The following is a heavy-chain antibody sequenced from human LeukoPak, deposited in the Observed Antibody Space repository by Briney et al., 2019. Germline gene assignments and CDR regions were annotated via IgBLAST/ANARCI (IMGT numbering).Heavy chain of an antibody. CDR1: GYTFTSYG. Sequence: ASVKVSCKASGYTFTSYGISWVRQAPGQGLEWMGWISAYNGNTNYAQKLQGRATMTTDTSTSTAYMELRSLRSDDTAVYYCARVPVYSSGRRYSDYWGQGTLVTVSS. D-gene: IGHD6-19*01. CDR2: ISAYNGNT. CDR3: ARVPVYSSGRRYSDY. J-gene: IGHJ4*02. V-gene: IGHV1-18*01.